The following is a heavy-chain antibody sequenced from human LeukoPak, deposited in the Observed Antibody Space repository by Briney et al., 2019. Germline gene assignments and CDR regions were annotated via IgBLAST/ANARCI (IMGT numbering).Heavy chain of an antibody. CDR3: AREYYDILTGYSSGTDY. V-gene: IGHV2-5*01. CDR1: GFSLSTSGVG. D-gene: IGHD3-9*01. CDR2: IYWNDDK. J-gene: IGHJ4*02. Sequence: SGPTLVKPTQTLTLTCTFSGFSLSTSGVGVGWIRQPPGKALEWLALIYWNDDKRYSPSLKSRLTITKDTSKNQVVLTMTNMDPADTATYYCAREYYDILTGYSSGTDYWGQGTLVTVSS.